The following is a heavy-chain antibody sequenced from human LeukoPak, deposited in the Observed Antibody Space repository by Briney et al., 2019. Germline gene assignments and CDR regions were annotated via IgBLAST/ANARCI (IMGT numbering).Heavy chain of an antibody. CDR3: AREASYSGSWWYFDH. CDR1: GFTVSSKY. D-gene: IGHD6-13*01. J-gene: IGHJ4*02. Sequence: GGSLRLSCAASGFTVSSKYISWVRQAPGKGLEWVSVIYDGGSADYANSVKGRFTISRDNSKSKVYLQMNSLRVEDTAVYYCAREASYSGSWWYFDHWGQGTLVTVSS. CDR2: IYDGGSA. V-gene: IGHV3-66*01.